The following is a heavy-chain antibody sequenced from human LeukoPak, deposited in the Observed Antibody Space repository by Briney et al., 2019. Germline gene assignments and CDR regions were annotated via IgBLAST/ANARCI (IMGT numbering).Heavy chain of an antibody. Sequence: AASVKVSCKASGYTFTSYGISWVRQAPGQGLEWMGWISAYNGNTNYAQKLQGRVTMTTDTSTSTAYMELRSLRSDDTAVYYCARVYYYDSSGSLFVYWGQGALVTVSS. D-gene: IGHD3-22*01. V-gene: IGHV1-18*01. J-gene: IGHJ4*02. CDR1: GYTFTSYG. CDR3: ARVYYYDSSGSLFVY. CDR2: ISAYNGNT.